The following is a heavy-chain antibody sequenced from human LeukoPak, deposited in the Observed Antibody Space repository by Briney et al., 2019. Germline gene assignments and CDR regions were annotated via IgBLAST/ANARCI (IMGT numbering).Heavy chain of an antibody. V-gene: IGHV3-74*01. J-gene: IGHJ4*02. Sequence: GGSLGLSCAASGFTFSDYWMHWVHQAPGKGLVWVSRIKSDGSSTSYADSVKGRFTITRDSAKNTLYLQMNSLRAEDTAVYYCARGTGNYYGYWGQGTLVTVSS. CDR2: IKSDGSST. CDR3: ARGTGNYYGY. CDR1: GFTFSDYW. D-gene: IGHD3/OR15-3a*01.